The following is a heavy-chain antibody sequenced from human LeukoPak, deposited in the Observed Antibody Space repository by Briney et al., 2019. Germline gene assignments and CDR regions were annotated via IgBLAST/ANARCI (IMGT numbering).Heavy chain of an antibody. V-gene: IGHV1-2*02. CDR2: INPNSGGT. CDR1: GYTFTSYG. CDR3: ARDRREVYKYGSGTFKFGENFFDS. J-gene: IGHJ4*02. D-gene: IGHD3-10*01. Sequence: ASVKVSCKASGYTFTSYGISWVRQAPGQGLEWMGWINPNSGGTKYAQNFQGRVTMTRDTSISTAYMELSRLRSDDTALYYCARDRREVYKYGSGTFKFGENFFDSWGQGTLVTVSS.